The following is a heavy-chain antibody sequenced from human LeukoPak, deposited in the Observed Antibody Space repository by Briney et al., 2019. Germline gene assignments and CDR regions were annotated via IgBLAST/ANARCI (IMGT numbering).Heavy chain of an antibody. V-gene: IGHV3-73*01. CDR2: IRSKANHYAT. CDR3: ARDIRNYYDSGAYGWFDP. Sequence: PGGSLRLSCAASGFTFSGSAMHWVRQASGKGLEWVGRIRSKANHYATAYAASVKGRFTVSRDDSKNTAYLQMNSLRAEDTATYYCARDIRNYYDSGAYGWFDPWGQGTLVTVSS. CDR1: GFTFSGSA. D-gene: IGHD3-10*01. J-gene: IGHJ5*02.